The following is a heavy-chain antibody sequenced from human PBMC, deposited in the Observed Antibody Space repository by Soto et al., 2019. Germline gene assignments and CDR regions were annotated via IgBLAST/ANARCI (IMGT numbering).Heavy chain of an antibody. Sequence: PVKVSCKASGSKFTAHYMHWVRQAPGQGLEWMEWINPGSVTPSYAQTFQGRVTMTIDTSIHTVYMEETSLRPDATAVYYSARLSKGYCSDTSCYAWLGLWGQGPLVTISS. J-gene: IGHJ4*02. CDR3: ARLSKGYCSDTSCYAWLGL. V-gene: IGHV1-2*02. CDR1: GSKFTAHY. D-gene: IGHD2-2*01. CDR2: INPGSVTP.